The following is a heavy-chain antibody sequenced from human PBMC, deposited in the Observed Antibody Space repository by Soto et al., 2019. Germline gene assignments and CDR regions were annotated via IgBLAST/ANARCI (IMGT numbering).Heavy chain of an antibody. Sequence: GGSLRLSCAASGFTLSNYRMNWVRQAPGKGLEWVSSLSGSGTSTYYADSVKGRCTISRDESKNTVFLQMNSLRAEDTAVYYCAKSYTTSWYSYDSWGQGTLVTVSS. D-gene: IGHD6-13*01. J-gene: IGHJ4*02. CDR1: GFTLSNYR. V-gene: IGHV3-23*01. CDR3: AKSYTTSWYSYDS. CDR2: LSGSGTST.